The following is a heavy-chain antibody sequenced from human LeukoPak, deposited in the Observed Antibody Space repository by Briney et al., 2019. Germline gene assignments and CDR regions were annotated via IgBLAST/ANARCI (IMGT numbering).Heavy chain of an antibody. V-gene: IGHV1-18*01. Sequence: ASVKVSCKASGYTFTSYGISWVRQAPGQGLEWMGRIIPILGIANYAQKLQGRVTMTTDTSTSTAYMELRSLRSDDTAVYYCARDAADSSGWYVFDYWGQGTLVTVSS. CDR3: ARDAADSSGWYVFDY. J-gene: IGHJ4*02. D-gene: IGHD6-19*01. CDR1: GYTFTSYG. CDR2: IIPILGIA.